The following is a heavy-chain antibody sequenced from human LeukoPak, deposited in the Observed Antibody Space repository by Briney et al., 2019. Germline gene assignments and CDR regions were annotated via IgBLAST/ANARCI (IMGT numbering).Heavy chain of an antibody. CDR1: GYTFTSYG. CDR3: ARDLLWFRELSASGY. Sequence: GASVKVSCKASGYTFTSYGISWVRQAPGQGPEWMGWISAYNGNTNYAQKLQGRVTMTTDTSTSTAYMELRSLRSDDTAVYYCARDLLWFRELSASGYWGQGTLVTVSS. V-gene: IGHV1-18*01. J-gene: IGHJ4*02. D-gene: IGHD3-10*01. CDR2: ISAYNGNT.